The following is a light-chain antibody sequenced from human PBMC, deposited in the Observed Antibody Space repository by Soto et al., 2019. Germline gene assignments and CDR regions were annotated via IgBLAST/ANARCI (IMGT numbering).Light chain of an antibody. Sequence: QSVLTQPASVSGSPGQSITISCTGTRSDVGGYHYVSWYQQHPGKAPKLMIYDGSQRPSGVPNRFSGSKSDNTTSLTISGXXXXXXXDYYCSSYTSSSGVVFGGGTKLTVL. CDR1: RSDVGGYHY. CDR2: DGS. V-gene: IGLV2-14*01. J-gene: IGLJ2*01. CDR3: SSYTSSSGVV.